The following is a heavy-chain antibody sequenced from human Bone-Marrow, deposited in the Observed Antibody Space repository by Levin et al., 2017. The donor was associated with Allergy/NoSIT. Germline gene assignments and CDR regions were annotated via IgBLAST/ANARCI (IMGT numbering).Heavy chain of an antibody. CDR1: GFSLSTSGMC. J-gene: IGHJ3*02. CDR2: IDWDDDK. CDR3: AQGDSSGYSPPCAFDI. Sequence: SGPTLVKPTQTLTLTCTFSGFSLSTSGMCVSWIRQPPGKALEWLALIDWDDDKYYSTSLKTRLTISKDTSKNQVVLTMTNMDPVDTATYYCAQGDSSGYSPPCAFDIWGQGTMVTVSS. D-gene: IGHD3-22*01. V-gene: IGHV2-70*01.